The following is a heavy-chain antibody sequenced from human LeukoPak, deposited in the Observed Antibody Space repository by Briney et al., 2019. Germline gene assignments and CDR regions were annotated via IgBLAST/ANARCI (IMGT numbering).Heavy chain of an antibody. CDR2: ISSSSSYI. V-gene: IGHV3-21*06. CDR1: GFTFSSYS. CDR3: ARGGTMIVVDPGAFDI. J-gene: IGHJ3*02. Sequence: GGSLRLSCAASGFTFSSYSMNWVRQAPGEGLEWVSSISSSSSYIYYADSVKGRFTISRDNAKNSLYLQMNSLRAEDTAVYYCARGGTMIVVDPGAFDIWGQGTMVTVSS. D-gene: IGHD3-22*01.